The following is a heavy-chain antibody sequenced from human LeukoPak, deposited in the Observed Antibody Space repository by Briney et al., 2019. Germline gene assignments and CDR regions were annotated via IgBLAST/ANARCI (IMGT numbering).Heavy chain of an antibody. V-gene: IGHV1-46*01. CDR3: ARDTIEWILTGYYVHNWFDP. Sequence: GASVKVSCKASGYTFTKYYIHWVRQAPGQGLEWMGLINPGGDNTNYAQNFQGRVTMTTDTSTSTAYMELRSLRSDDTAVYYCARDTIEWILTGYYVHNWFDPWGQGTLVTVSS. J-gene: IGHJ5*02. D-gene: IGHD3-9*01. CDR1: GYTFTKYY. CDR2: INPGGDNT.